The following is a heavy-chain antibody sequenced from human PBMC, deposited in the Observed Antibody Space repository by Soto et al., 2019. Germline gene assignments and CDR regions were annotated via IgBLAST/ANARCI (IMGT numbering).Heavy chain of an antibody. Sequence: VQLVESGGGLVQPGGYLRLSCAASGFTFSSYDMHWVRQATGKGLAWVSAIGTAGDTYYPGSVKGRFTISRENAKNSLYLQMNSLRAGDTAVYYCARGGSGYSYGYDYWGQGTLVTVSS. CDR3: ARGGSGYSYGYDY. CDR2: IGTAGDT. V-gene: IGHV3-13*01. D-gene: IGHD5-18*01. CDR1: GFTFSSYD. J-gene: IGHJ4*02.